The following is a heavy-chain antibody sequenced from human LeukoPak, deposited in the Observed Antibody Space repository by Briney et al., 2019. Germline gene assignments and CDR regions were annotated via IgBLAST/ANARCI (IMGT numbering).Heavy chain of an antibody. D-gene: IGHD4-17*01. Sequence: GGSLRLSCAASGFTFSSYSMNWVRQAPGKGLEWVSSISSSSSYIYYADSVKGRFTISRDNAKNSLYLQMNSLRAEETAVYYCAREGDYGDYVWVNAFDIWGQGTMVTVSS. V-gene: IGHV3-21*01. CDR2: ISSSSSYI. CDR1: GFTFSSYS. CDR3: AREGDYGDYVWVNAFDI. J-gene: IGHJ3*02.